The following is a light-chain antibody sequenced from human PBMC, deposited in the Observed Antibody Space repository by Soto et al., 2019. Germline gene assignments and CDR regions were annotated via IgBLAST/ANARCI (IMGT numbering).Light chain of an antibody. J-gene: IGKJ2*01. CDR2: GAS. CDR1: QGIRSF. CDR3: QQFNNYPHT. V-gene: IGKV1-9*01. Sequence: IPLTQSPSSLSASVRDRVTITCRASQGIRSFLAWYQQKPGKAPKLLIYGASSLQSGVPSRFSGSGSGTDFTLTISSLQPEDFATYYCQQFNNYPHTFGQGTRLEMK.